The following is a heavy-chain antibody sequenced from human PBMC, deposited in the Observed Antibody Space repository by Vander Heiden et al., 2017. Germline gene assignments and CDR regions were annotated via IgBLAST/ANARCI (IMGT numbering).Heavy chain of an antibody. J-gene: IGHJ4*02. CDR3: AKEHRVVITRYFDY. CDR2: TSGSGGST. CDR1: GFAFIIYA. V-gene: IGHV3-23*01. Sequence: EVRLSASGGGMVQPGRSLRPSGAAPGFAFIIYAISWVRQAPGKGLEWVSGTSGSGGSTYYADSVKGRFTISRDNSKNTLYLQMSSLRAEDTAVYYWAKEHRVVITRYFDYWGQGTLVTVSS. D-gene: IGHD3-22*01.